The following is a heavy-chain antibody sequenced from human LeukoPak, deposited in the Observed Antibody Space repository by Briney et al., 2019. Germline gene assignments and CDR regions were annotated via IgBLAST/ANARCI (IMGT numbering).Heavy chain of an antibody. Sequence: GGSLRLSCAASGFTFSSYSMNWVRQAPGKGLEWVSSISSSSSYIYYADSVKGRFTISRDNAKNSLYLQMNSLRAEDTAVYYCARDFRVRGSTTLDYWGQGTLVTVSS. CDR2: ISSSSSYI. D-gene: IGHD3-10*01. V-gene: IGHV3-21*01. J-gene: IGHJ4*02. CDR3: ARDFRVRGSTTLDY. CDR1: GFTFSSYS.